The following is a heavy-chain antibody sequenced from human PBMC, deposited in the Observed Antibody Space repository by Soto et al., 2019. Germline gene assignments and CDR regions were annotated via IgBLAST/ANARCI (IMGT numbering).Heavy chain of an antibody. CDR3: SRSPKATVTAFDY. J-gene: IGHJ4*02. V-gene: IGHV4-31*03. Sequence: QVQLQESGPGLVKPSQTLSLTCTVSGGSISSGGYYWSWIRQHPGKGLEWIGYIYYCGSTYYNPSLPSRVTISVDTSKNQCSLNLSSVTAADTAVYFCSRSPKATVTAFDYWGQGTLVTVSS. CDR2: IYYCGST. CDR1: GGSISSGGYY. D-gene: IGHD4-17*01.